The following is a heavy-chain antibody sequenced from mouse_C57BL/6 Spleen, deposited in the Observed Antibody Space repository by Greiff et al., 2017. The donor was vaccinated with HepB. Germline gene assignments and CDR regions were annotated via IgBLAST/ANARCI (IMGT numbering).Heavy chain of an antibody. J-gene: IGHJ4*01. Sequence: EVKLMESGGGLVKPGGSLKLSCAASGFTFSSYAMSWVRQTPEKRLEWVATISDGGSYTYYPDNVKGRFTISRDNAKNNLYLQMSHLKSEDTAMYYCARDRQLRLVGDYWGQGTSVTVSS. CDR1: GFTFSSYA. CDR2: ISDGGSYT. CDR3: ARDRQLRLVGDY. V-gene: IGHV5-4*01. D-gene: IGHD3-2*02.